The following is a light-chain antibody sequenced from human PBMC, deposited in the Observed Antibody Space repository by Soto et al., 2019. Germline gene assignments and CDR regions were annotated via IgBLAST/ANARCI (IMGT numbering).Light chain of an antibody. V-gene: IGKV3-20*01. CDR1: QSVSSNY. J-gene: IGKJ4*01. CDR3: QQFSSYPLT. CDR2: GAS. Sequence: EIVLRQSPVTLSLSPGERATLSCRASQSVSSNYLAWYQQKPGQAPRLLIYGASTRATGIPDRFSGGGSGTDFTLTISRLEPEDFAVYYCQQFSSYPLTFGGGTKVDIK.